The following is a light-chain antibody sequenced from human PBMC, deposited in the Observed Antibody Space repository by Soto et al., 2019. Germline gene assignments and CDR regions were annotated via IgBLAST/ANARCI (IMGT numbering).Light chain of an antibody. Sequence: QSALTQPASVSGSPGQSITISCTGTSSDVGGYNYVSWYQQHPGKAPKLMIYEVSNRPSGVSNRFSGSKSGNTASLTISGLQAEDEADYYCSSYTKHHFHWVFGGGTKLTVL. J-gene: IGLJ3*02. CDR1: SSDVGGYNY. V-gene: IGLV2-14*01. CDR3: SSYTKHHFHWV. CDR2: EVS.